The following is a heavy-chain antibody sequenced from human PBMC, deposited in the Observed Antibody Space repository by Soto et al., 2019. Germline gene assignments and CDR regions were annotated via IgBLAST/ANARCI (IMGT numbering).Heavy chain of an antibody. D-gene: IGHD3-10*02. Sequence: QVQLQESGPGLVKPSETLSLTCTVSGGSISSYYWSWIRQPPGKGLEWIGFIFYSGSTSYNPSLTRRGTISIDPSEDPLSLNLNSVTAADTAVYYCASMIGDPVLSFDSWGQGTLVAVSS. CDR2: IFYSGST. CDR1: GGSISSYY. CDR3: ASMIGDPVLSFDS. J-gene: IGHJ5*01. V-gene: IGHV4-59*01.